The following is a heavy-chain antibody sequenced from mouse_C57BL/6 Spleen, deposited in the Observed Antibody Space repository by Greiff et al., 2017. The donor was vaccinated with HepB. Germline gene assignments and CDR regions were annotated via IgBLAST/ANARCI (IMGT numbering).Heavy chain of an antibody. V-gene: IGHV1-76*01. Sequence: QVQLQQSGAELVRPGASVKLSCKASGYTFTDYYINWVKQRPGQGLEWIARIYPGSGNTYYNEKFKGKATLTAEKSSSTAYMQLSSLTSEDSAVYFCARVARGYDYPYAMDYWGQGTSVTVSS. CDR2: IYPGSGNT. CDR3: ARVARGYDYPYAMDY. J-gene: IGHJ4*01. D-gene: IGHD2-4*01. CDR1: GYTFTDYY.